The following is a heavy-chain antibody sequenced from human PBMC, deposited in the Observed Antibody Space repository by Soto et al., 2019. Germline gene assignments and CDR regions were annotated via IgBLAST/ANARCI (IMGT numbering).Heavy chain of an antibody. V-gene: IGHV6-1*01. CDR2: TYYRSRWYN. Sequence: SQTLSLTCAISGDSVSSNSAAWNWIRLSPSRGLEWLARTYYRSRWYNDYAVSVRSRITVSPDTSKNQFSLQLTSVTPEDTAVYYCAGTTSHQWYYMDVWGKGTTVTVSS. J-gene: IGHJ6*03. CDR3: AGTTSHQWYYMDV. CDR1: GDSVSSNSAA. D-gene: IGHD1-7*01.